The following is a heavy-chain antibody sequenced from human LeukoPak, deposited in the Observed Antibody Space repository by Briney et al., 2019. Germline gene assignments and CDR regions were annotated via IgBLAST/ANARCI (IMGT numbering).Heavy chain of an antibody. CDR3: ARGPLTGFDY. J-gene: IGHJ4*02. V-gene: IGHV3-30-3*01. CDR2: ISYDGSNK. Sequence: GRSLRLSCAASGFTFSSYAMHWVRQAPGKGLEWVAVISYDGSNKYYADSVKGRFTISRDNSKNSLHLQMNSLRAEDTAVYYCARGPLTGFDYWGQGTLVTVSS. D-gene: IGHD7-27*01. CDR1: GFTFSSYA.